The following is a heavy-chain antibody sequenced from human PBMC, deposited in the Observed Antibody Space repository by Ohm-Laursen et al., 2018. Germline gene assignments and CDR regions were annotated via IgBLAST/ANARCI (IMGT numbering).Heavy chain of an antibody. CDR1: GFTFSSYA. Sequence: SLRLSCAASGFTFSSYAMHWVRQAPGKGLEYVSAISSNGGSTYYANSAKGRFTISRDNSKNTLYLQMNSLRAEDTAVYYCAKSIRVGATRDAFDIWGQGTMVTVSS. D-gene: IGHD1-26*01. CDR2: ISSNGGST. V-gene: IGHV3-64*01. CDR3: AKSIRVGATRDAFDI. J-gene: IGHJ3*02.